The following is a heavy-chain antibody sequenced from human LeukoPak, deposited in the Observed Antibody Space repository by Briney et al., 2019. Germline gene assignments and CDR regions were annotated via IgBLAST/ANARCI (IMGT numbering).Heavy chain of an antibody. V-gene: IGHV3-48*03. CDR3: ARESRDGYS. Sequence: PGRSLRLSCAASGFTFGSYEMNSVRQAPGKGLEWVSYISSSGSTIYYADSVKGRFTISRDNAKNSLYLQMNSLRAEDTAVYYCARESRDGYSWGQGTLVTVSS. D-gene: IGHD5-24*01. CDR1: GFTFGSYE. J-gene: IGHJ4*02. CDR2: ISSSGSTI.